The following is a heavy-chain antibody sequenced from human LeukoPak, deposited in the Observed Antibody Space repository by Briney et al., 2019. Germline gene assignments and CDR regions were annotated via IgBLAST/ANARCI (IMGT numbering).Heavy chain of an antibody. J-gene: IGHJ3*02. CDR3: ARRPAITGTDAAFDI. D-gene: IGHD1-20*01. V-gene: IGHV4-4*02. Sequence: PSGTLSLTCAVSGGSISSSNWWSWVRQPPGKGLEWIGSIYYSGSTYYNPSLKSRVTISVDTSKNQFSLKLSSVTAADTAVHYCARRPAITGTDAAFDIWGQGTMVTVSS. CDR2: IYYSGST. CDR1: GGSISSSNW.